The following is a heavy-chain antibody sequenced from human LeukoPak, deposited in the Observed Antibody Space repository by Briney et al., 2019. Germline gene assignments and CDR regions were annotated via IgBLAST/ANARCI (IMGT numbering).Heavy chain of an antibody. CDR1: GYTFNNYD. V-gene: IGHV1-8*01. D-gene: IGHD2-15*01. CDR2: MNPNSGNT. J-gene: IGHJ3*02. Sequence: GASVKVSCKTSGYTFNNYDINWVRQASGQGLEWMGWMNPNSGNTGYAQKFQGRVTITRNTSISTAYMELSSLRSEDTAVYYCARGRVVVDAFDIWGQGTMVTVSS. CDR3: ARGRVVVDAFDI.